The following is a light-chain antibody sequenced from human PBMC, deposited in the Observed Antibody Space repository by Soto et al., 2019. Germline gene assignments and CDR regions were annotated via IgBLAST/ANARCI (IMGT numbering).Light chain of an antibody. CDR2: AAA. CDR1: QDIGSR. CDR3: QQGNSFPLT. J-gene: IGKJ3*01. Sequence: DIQMTQSPSSLSASVRDRVNISCRASQDIGSRLAWYQQKPGKTPKILIYAAASLHSGVPSRFSATFSGTDFTLTINSLQPEDLATYFCQQGNSFPLTFGPGTKVDLK. V-gene: IGKV1-12*01.